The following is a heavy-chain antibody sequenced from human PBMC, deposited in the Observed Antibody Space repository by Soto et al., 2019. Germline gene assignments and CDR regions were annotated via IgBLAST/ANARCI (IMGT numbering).Heavy chain of an antibody. CDR2: IYYSGST. J-gene: IGHJ4*02. CDR1: GGSISSTSYY. Sequence: SETLSLTCTVSGGSISSTSYYWGWIRQPPGKGLEWIGSIYYSGSTYYNPSLKSRVTISVDTSKNQFSLKLSTVTAADTAVYYFARSPLIRSPSRLSTYFDYWGQGTLVTVSS. V-gene: IGHV4-39*01. CDR3: ARSPLIRSPSRLSTYFDY.